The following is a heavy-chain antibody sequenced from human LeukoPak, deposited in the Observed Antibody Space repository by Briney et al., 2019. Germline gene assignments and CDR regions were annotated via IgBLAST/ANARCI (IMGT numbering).Heavy chain of an antibody. CDR3: AKSEGSSSWIYFGY. CDR1: GFTFSSYA. Sequence: GGSLRLSCAASGFTFSSYAMHWVRQAPGKGLEWVAVISYDGSNKYYADSVKGRFTISRDNSKNTLYLQMNSLRAEDTAVYYCAKSEGSSSWIYFGYWGQGTLVTVSS. CDR2: ISYDGSNK. J-gene: IGHJ4*02. D-gene: IGHD6-13*01. V-gene: IGHV3-30-3*01.